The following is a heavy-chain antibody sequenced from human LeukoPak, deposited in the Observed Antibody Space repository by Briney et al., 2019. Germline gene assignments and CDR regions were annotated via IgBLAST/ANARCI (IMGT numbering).Heavy chain of an antibody. V-gene: IGHV5-10-1*01. CDR3: ARTSGNAMDV. CDR1: GYSFTNYW. CDR2: IDPSDSYT. J-gene: IGHJ6*02. Sequence: GESLKISCKGFGYSFTNYWISWVRQVPGKGLEWRGRIDPSDSYTNHSPSFQRHVTISADKSISTAYLQWSSLKASDTAMYYCARTSGNAMDVWGQGTTVTVSS.